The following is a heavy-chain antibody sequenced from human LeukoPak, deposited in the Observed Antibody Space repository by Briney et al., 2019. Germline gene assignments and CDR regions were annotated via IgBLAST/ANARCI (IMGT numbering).Heavy chain of an antibody. Sequence: SETLSLTCTVSGASITGSGYYWGWIRQPPGKGLEWIGSIFYSGSTYYNPSLKSRVTISEDTSKNQFSLKLSSVTAADTAVYYCARSATVTTGYFDYWGQGTLVTVSS. CDR3: ARSATVTTGYFDY. V-gene: IGHV4-39*07. CDR2: IFYSGST. CDR1: GASITGSGYY. D-gene: IGHD4-17*01. J-gene: IGHJ4*02.